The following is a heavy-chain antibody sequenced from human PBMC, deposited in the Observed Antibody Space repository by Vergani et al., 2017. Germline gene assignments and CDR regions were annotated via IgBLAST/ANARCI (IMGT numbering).Heavy chain of an antibody. J-gene: IGHJ3*02. D-gene: IGHD3-22*01. CDR1: GFTFSSYS. CDR3: ASLTSRRYYDSSGFGDAFDI. Sequence: VHLVESGGGVVQPGRSLRLSCVVSGFTFSSYSMNWVRQAPGKGLEWVSYISSSSSTIYYADSVKGRFTISRDNAKNSLYLQMNSLRAEDTAVYYCASLTSRRYYDSSGFGDAFDIWGQGTMVTVSS. V-gene: IGHV3-48*01. CDR2: ISSSSSTI.